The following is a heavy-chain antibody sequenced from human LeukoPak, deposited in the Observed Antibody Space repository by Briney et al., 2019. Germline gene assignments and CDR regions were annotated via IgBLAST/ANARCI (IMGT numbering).Heavy chain of an antibody. CDR2: INHSGST. Sequence: PSETLSLTCAVYGGSFSGDYWSWIRHPPGNGLEWIGEINHSGSTNYNPSLKSRVTISVDTSKNQFSLKLSSVTAADTAVYYCARGGVVVAAIDYWGQGTLVTVSS. CDR1: GGSFSGDY. CDR3: ARGGVVVAAIDY. V-gene: IGHV4-34*01. D-gene: IGHD2-15*01. J-gene: IGHJ4*02.